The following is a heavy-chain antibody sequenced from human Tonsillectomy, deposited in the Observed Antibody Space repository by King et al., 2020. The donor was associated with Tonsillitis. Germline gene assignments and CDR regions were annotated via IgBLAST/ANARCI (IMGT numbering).Heavy chain of an antibody. V-gene: IGHV5-51*01. CDR2: IYPGDSDT. CDR1: GYSFTSYW. CDR3: TIGARYDSSGYLRRFDP. J-gene: IGHJ5*02. Sequence: QLVQSGAEVKKPGESLKISCKGSGYSFTSYWIGWVRQMPGKGLEWMGIIYPGDSDTRYSPSFQGQVTISADKSISTAYLQWSSLKASDTAMYYCTIGARYDSSGYLRRFDPWGQGTLVTVSS. D-gene: IGHD3-22*01.